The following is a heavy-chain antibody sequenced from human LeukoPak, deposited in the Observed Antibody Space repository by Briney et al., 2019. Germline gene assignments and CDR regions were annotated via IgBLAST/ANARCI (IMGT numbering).Heavy chain of an antibody. Sequence: PSETLSFTCTVSGYSITSGYNWPWIRPPPGRVLEGIGTIYHSGSAYYNPSIKSRVTISVDTSKKQFSLKLSSVTAAGTAVYYCVRYCSSTTCYTRAVDYWGEGTLVTVSS. J-gene: IGHJ4*02. V-gene: IGHV4-38-2*02. CDR3: VRYCSSTTCYTRAVDY. CDR2: IYHSGSA. D-gene: IGHD2-2*02. CDR1: GYSITSGYN.